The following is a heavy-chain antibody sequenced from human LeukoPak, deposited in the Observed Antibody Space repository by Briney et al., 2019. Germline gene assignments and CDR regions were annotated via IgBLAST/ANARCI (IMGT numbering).Heavy chain of an antibody. CDR3: AAYDFWSGYMYY. D-gene: IGHD3-3*01. V-gene: IGHV4-59*11. CDR1: GGSISSHY. J-gene: IGHJ4*02. Sequence: SETLSLTCTVSGGSISSHYWSWIRQPPGKGLEWVGYIYYSGSTNYNPSLKSRVTISVDTSKNQFSLKLSSVTAADTAVYYCAAYDFWSGYMYYWGQGTLVAVSS. CDR2: IYYSGST.